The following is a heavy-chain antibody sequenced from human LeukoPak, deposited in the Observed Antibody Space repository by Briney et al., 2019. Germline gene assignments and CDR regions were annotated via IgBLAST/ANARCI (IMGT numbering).Heavy chain of an antibody. V-gene: IGHV4-31*03. CDR2: IYYSGST. Sequence: SETLSLTCSVSGFSISSSSYYWGWIRQPPGKGLEWIGYIYYSGSTYYNPSLKSRVTISVDTSKNQFSLKLSSVTAADTAVYYCAREQSSSWFHYFDSWGQGTLVTVSS. CDR1: GFSISSSSYY. J-gene: IGHJ4*02. D-gene: IGHD6-13*01. CDR3: AREQSSSWFHYFDS.